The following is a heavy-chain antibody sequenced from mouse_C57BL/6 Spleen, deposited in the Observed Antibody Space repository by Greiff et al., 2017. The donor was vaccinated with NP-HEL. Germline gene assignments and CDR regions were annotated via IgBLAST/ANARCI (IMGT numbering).Heavy chain of an antibody. CDR1: GYSFTGYF. Sequence: EVQLVESGPELVKPGDSVKISCKASGYSFTGYFMNWVMQSHGKSLEWIVRINPYNGDTFYNQKFKGKATLTVDKSSSTAHMELRSLTSEDSAVYYCARRVVATDWYFDVWGTGTTVTVSS. D-gene: IGHD1-1*01. V-gene: IGHV1-20*01. CDR3: ARRVVATDWYFDV. J-gene: IGHJ1*03. CDR2: INPYNGDT.